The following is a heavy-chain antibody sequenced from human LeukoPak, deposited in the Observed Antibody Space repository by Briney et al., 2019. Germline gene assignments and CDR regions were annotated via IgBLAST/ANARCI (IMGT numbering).Heavy chain of an antibody. CDR2: IYTSGST. Sequence: SETLSLTCTVSGGSISSYYWSWTRQPAGKGLEWIGRIYTSGSTNYNPSLKSRVTMSVDTSKNQFSLKLSSVAAADTAVYYCARGGYYSAFDIWGQGTMDTVSS. CDR1: GGSISSYY. V-gene: IGHV4-4*07. D-gene: IGHD3-3*01. CDR3: ARGGYYSAFDI. J-gene: IGHJ3*02.